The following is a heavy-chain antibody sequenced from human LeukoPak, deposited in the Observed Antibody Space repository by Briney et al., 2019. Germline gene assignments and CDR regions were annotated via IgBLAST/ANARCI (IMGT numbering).Heavy chain of an antibody. CDR1: GLAYSNYY. V-gene: IGHV3-11*01. J-gene: IGHJ6*02. CDR2: ISSSGSTI. Sequence: GGSLCPSRGATGLAYSNYYMSWIRQAPGKGLEWVSYISSSGSTIYYVDSVKGRFTLSRDNAKNSLYLQMNSLRAEDTAVYDCARGHWGMDVWGQGTTVTVSS. CDR3: ARGHWGMDV.